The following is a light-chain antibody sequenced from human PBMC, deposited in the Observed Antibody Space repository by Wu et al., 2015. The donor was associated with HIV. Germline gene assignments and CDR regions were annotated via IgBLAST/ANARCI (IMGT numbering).Light chain of an antibody. CDR3: QQYGTSSYT. CDR2: DAS. Sequence: EIVLTQSPATLSLSPGERATLSCRASQRVSIYLAWYQQKTGQSPRLLIYDASNRATGIPARFSGSGSGTDFTLAINSLEPEDFVVYYCQQYGTSSYTFGQGTKLEIK. J-gene: IGKJ2*01. CDR1: QRVSIY. V-gene: IGKV3-11*01.